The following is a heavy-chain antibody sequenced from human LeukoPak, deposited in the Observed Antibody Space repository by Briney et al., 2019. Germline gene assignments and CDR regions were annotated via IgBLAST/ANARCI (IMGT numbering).Heavy chain of an antibody. V-gene: IGHV1-18*01. CDR3: AREGGRRYCSSTSCYFWFDP. CDR2: ISAYNGNT. J-gene: IGHJ5*02. Sequence: GASVKVSCKASGYTFTSYGISWVRQAPGQGLEWMGWISAYNGNTNYAQKLQGRVTMTTDTSTSTAYMELRSLRSDDTAVYYCAREGGRRYCSSTSCYFWFDPWGQGTLVAVSS. D-gene: IGHD2-2*01. CDR1: GYTFTSYG.